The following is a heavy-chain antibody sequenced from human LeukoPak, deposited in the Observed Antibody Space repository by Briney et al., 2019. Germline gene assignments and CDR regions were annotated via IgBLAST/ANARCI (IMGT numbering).Heavy chain of an antibody. CDR2: IYYSGST. CDR3: ASELEPYRYFDL. CDR1: GGSISSGGYY. V-gene: IGHV4-31*03. J-gene: IGHJ2*01. Sequence: PSETLSLTCTVSGGSISSGGYYWNWIRQHPGKGLEWIGYIYYSGSTYYNPSLKSRVTISVDTSKNELSLKLSSVTAADTAVYYCASELEPYRYFDLWGRGTLVTVSS. D-gene: IGHD1-1*01.